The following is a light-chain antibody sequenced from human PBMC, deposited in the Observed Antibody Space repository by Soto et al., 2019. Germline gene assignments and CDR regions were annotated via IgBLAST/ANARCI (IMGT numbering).Light chain of an antibody. CDR1: SSDVGVYNY. CDR3: TSFSSSSTAVV. J-gene: IGLJ2*01. Sequence: QSALTQPASVSGSPGQSITISCTGTSSDVGVYNYVSWYQQHPGKAPKLMIYDVSDRPSGVSNRFSGSKSGNTASLTISGLQAEDEADYYCTSFSSSSTAVVFGGGTQLTVL. V-gene: IGLV2-14*03. CDR2: DVS.